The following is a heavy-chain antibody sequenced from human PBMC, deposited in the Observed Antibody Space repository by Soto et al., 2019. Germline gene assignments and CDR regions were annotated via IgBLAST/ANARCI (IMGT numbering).Heavy chain of an antibody. CDR1: GASVGSGSFY. CDR3: ARVSTDDFD. V-gene: IGHV4-61*01. D-gene: IGHD4-17*01. Sequence: PSEPLYLTSTVSGASVGSGSFYWSWIRQPPGKGLEWIGYVFFSGSTNYNPSLKSRVTTSIDTSKNQFSLKLISVTAADTAVDYCARVSTDDFD. J-gene: IGHJ2*01. CDR2: VFFSGST.